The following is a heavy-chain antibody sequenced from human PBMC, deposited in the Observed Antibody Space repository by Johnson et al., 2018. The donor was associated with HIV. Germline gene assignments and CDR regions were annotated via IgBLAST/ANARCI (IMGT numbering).Heavy chain of an antibody. CDR1: GFTFSSAW. V-gene: IGHV3-15*01. D-gene: IGHD6-6*01. CDR2: IKTKTDGGTI. CDR3: ARDRGIAARPFRYAFDI. J-gene: IGHJ3*02. Sequence: VQLVESGGGLVKPGGSLRLSCVASGFTFSSAWMGWVRQAPGKGLEWVGRIKTKTDGGTIDYNAPVKGRFSISRDDSKNTLYLQMNSLRAEDTAVYYCARDRGIAARPFRYAFDIWGQGTMVTVSS.